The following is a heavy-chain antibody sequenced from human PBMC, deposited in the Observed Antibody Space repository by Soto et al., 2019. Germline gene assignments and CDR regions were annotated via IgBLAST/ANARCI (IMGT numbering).Heavy chain of an antibody. CDR1: GFTVSSNY. CDR2: FYTGGST. CDR3: VSYDFCSGYSDY. D-gene: IGHD3-3*01. V-gene: IGHV3-66*01. J-gene: IGHJ4*02. Sequence: EVQLVESGGGLVQPGGSLRLSCAVSGFTVSSNYMSWVRQAPGKGLEWVSIFYTGGSTYYSDSVKGRFTISRDNSKNTLYLQMNSLRVEDTAVYYCVSYDFCSGYSDYWGQGTRVTVSS.